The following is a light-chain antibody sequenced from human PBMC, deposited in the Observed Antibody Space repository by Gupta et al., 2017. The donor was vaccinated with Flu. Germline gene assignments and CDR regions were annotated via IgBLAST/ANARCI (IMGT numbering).Light chain of an antibody. CDR3: CAYAGSSNLV. Sequence: SALTQPASVSGSPGQSITISCTGTRSDVGSYNLVYWYQQHTAKATKLMIYEGSKGPARVTSRFSGSKAGNTASLTISEHEEEDEDDYYCCAYAGSSNLVFGGGTKRTVL. CDR2: EGS. CDR1: RSDVGSYNL. V-gene: IGLV2-23*01. J-gene: IGLJ3*02.